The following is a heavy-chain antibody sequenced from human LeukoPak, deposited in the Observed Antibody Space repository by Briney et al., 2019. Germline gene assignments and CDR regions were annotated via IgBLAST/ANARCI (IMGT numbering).Heavy chain of an antibody. CDR2: IYYSGST. Sequence: SETLSLTCTVSGGSISSYYWSWIRQPPGKGLEWIGYIYYSGSTYYNPSLKSRVTISVDTSKNQFSLKLSSVTAADTAVYYCARDYGDPNYYYYGMDVWSQGTTVTVSS. CDR1: GGSISSYY. J-gene: IGHJ6*02. V-gene: IGHV4-59*12. CDR3: ARDYGDPNYYYYGMDV. D-gene: IGHD4-17*01.